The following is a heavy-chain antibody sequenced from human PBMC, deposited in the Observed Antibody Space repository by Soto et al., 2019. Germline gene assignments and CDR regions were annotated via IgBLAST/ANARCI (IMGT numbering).Heavy chain of an antibody. D-gene: IGHD3-3*01. CDR3: AKDLGTDDFWSAYYTYYYMDV. V-gene: IGHV3-23*01. CDR2: ISGSGDNT. Sequence: EVQLLESGGGLVQPGGSLRLSCAASGFTFSSYALNWVRQAPRKGLEWVSVISGSGDNTSYADSVKGRFTISRDNSKNTLYLQMNSLRAEDTAVYYCAKDLGTDDFWSAYYTYYYMDVWGKGTTVTVSS. CDR1: GFTFSSYA. J-gene: IGHJ6*03.